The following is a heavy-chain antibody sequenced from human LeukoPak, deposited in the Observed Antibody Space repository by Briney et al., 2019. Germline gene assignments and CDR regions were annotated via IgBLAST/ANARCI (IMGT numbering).Heavy chain of an antibody. CDR3: ARPRYGSGSYYNVGWFDP. D-gene: IGHD3-10*01. CDR1: GFTFSSYA. J-gene: IGHJ5*02. Sequence: QSGGSLRLSCAASGFTFSSYAMHWVRQAPGKGLEWVAVISYDGSNKYYADSVKGRFTISRDNSKNTLYLQMNSLRAEDTAVYYCARPRYGSGSYYNVGWFDPWGQGTLVTVSS. V-gene: IGHV3-30*04. CDR2: ISYDGSNK.